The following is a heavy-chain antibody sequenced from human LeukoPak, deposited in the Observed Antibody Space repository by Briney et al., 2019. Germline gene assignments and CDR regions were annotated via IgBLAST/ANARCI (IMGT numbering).Heavy chain of an antibody. CDR1: GYSFSSYY. V-gene: IGHV5-51*01. J-gene: IGHJ4*02. D-gene: IGHD2-2*01. Sequence: PGESLKISCQVSGYSFSSYYIGWVRQMPGKGLEWMGIVYPGDANTRYSPSFQGQVTISVDKSISTAYLQWSSLKASDTAMYYCARPGYCTSTTCWALHYWGQGTLVTVSP. CDR2: VYPGDANT. CDR3: ARPGYCTSTTCWALHY.